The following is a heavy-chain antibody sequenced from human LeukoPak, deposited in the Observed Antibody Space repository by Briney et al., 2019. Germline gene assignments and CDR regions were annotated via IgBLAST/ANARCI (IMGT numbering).Heavy chain of an antibody. D-gene: IGHD2-21*02. V-gene: IGHV1-69*13. CDR1: GGTFSSTT. Sequence: ASVKVSCKASGGTFSSTTINWVRQAPGQGLEWVGGITPIFRTPNYAQKFQGRVTITAVESMSTAYMELSSLRSEDTAVYYCARGWLAETTVVTPYNYWGQGTLVTVSS. CDR2: ITPIFRTP. CDR3: ARGWLAETTVVTPYNY. J-gene: IGHJ4*02.